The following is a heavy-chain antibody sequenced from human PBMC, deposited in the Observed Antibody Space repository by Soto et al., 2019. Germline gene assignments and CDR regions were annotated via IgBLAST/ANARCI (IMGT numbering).Heavy chain of an antibody. V-gene: IGHV3-49*03. CDR1: GFTFGDYA. CDR3: TRDAEVWVEATDY. CDR2: IRSKAYGGTT. D-gene: IGHD1-26*01. J-gene: IGHJ4*02. Sequence: GGSLRLSCTAYGFTFGDYAMSWIRQAPGKGLEWVGFIRSKAYGGTTEYAAPVNGRFIISRDESKSLAHRQMNSLKTAGTAAYYRTRDAEVWVEATDYWGQGTLVTVSS.